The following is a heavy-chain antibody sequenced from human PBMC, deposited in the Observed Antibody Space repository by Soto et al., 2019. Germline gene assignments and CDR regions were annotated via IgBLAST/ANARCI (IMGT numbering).Heavy chain of an antibody. D-gene: IGHD3-22*01. CDR1: GGTFSSYT. Sequence: QVQLVQSGAEVKKPGSSVKVSCKASGGTFSSYTISWVRQAPGQGLEWMGRIIPILGIANYAQKFQGRVTITADKSTSTAYMELSSLRSEDTAVYYCARDSGDVHRYYYDSSGNFDYWGQGTLVTVSS. V-gene: IGHV1-69*08. CDR2: IIPILGIA. J-gene: IGHJ4*02. CDR3: ARDSGDVHRYYYDSSGNFDY.